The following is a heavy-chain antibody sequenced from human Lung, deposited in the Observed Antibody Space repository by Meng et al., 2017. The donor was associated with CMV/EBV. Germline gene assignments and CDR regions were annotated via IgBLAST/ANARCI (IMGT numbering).Heavy chain of an antibody. CDR2: ISYEGSNK. V-gene: IGHV3-30*04. J-gene: IGHJ6*01. CDR1: GFTFSAHA. CDR3: ARDGRYLHIRTFGGGLDV. D-gene: IGHD3-16*01. Sequence: SXKISXAASGFTFSAHAVHWVRQAPGKGLEWVASISYEGSNKYYSDSVKGRFTISRDNSENMLYVQMNSLRAEDTAVYYCARDGRYLHIRTFGGGLDVWGQGTXVT.